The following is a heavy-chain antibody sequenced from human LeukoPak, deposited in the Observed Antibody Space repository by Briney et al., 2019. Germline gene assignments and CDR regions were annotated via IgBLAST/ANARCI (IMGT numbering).Heavy chain of an antibody. CDR2: IWYDGSNK. D-gene: IGHD1-1*01. V-gene: IGHV3-33*01. J-gene: IGHJ6*03. CDR3: ARPTDIYYCYMDV. CDR1: GFTFSSYG. Sequence: GGSLRLSCAASGFTFSSYGMHWVRQAPGKGLEWVAVIWYDGSNKYYADSVKGRFTISRDNAKNSLYLQMNSLRAEDTAVYYCARPTDIYYCYMDVWGKGTTVTVSS.